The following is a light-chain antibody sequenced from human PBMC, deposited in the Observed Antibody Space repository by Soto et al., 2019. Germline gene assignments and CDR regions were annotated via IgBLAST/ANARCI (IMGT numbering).Light chain of an antibody. CDR3: CSFAPGRTIV. V-gene: IGLV2-23*01. CDR2: EGS. CDR1: SSAVGTFRL. Sequence: QSALTQPASVSGSPGQSITISCTGSSSAVGTFRLVSWYQHHPGKVPKLIIYEGSKRPSGVSNRFSGSEPGNTASLTISGLQAEDEADYYCCSFAPGRTIVFVTGSKVTV. J-gene: IGLJ1*01.